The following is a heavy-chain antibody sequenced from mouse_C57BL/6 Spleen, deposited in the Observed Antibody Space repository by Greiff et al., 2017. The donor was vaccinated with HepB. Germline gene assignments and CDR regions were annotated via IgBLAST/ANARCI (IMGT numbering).Heavy chain of an antibody. CDR3: ARGRGDYDVFYAMDY. D-gene: IGHD2-4*01. Sequence: EVHLVESEGGLVQPGSSMKLSCTASGFTFSDYYMAWVRQVPEKGLEWVANINYDGSSTYYLDSLKSRFIISRDNAKNILYLQMSSLKSEDTATYYCARGRGDYDVFYAMDYWGQGTPVTVSS. J-gene: IGHJ4*01. CDR2: INYDGSST. V-gene: IGHV5-16*01. CDR1: GFTFSDYY.